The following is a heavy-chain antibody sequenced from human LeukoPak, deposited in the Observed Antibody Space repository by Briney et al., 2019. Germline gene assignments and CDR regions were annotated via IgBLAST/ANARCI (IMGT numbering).Heavy chain of an antibody. V-gene: IGHV3-7*01. Sequence: PGGSLRLSCAASGFTFSTYWMSWVRQAPGRGLEWVASINQDESEKYYVDSVKGRFIISRDNAKNSLYLQMNSLRAEDTAVYYCADGTTPDYWGQGTMVSVSS. CDR1: GFTFSTYW. D-gene: IGHD2/OR15-2a*01. CDR2: INQDESEK. CDR3: ADGTTPDY. J-gene: IGHJ4*02.